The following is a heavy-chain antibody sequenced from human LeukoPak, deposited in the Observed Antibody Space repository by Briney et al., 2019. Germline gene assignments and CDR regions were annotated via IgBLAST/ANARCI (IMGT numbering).Heavy chain of an antibody. CDR1: GYTFTGYY. CDR2: INPNSGGT. D-gene: IGHD3-10*01. Sequence: ASVKVSCKASGYTFTGYYMHWVRQAPGQGLEWMGWINPNSGGTNYAQKFQGRVTMTRDTSISTAYMELRSLRSDDTAVYYCARRSRALGFDLDYWGQGTLVTVSS. CDR3: ARRSRALGFDLDY. J-gene: IGHJ4*02. V-gene: IGHV1-2*02.